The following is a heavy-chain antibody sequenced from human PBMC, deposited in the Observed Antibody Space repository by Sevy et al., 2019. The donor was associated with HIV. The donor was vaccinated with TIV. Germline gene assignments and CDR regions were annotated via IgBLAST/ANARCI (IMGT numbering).Heavy chain of an antibody. V-gene: IGHV3-7*01. CDR2: IKKDGSEK. D-gene: IGHD3-3*01. CDR1: GFTFNTYW. Sequence: GGSLRLSCAASGFTFNTYWMTWVRQAPGKGLEWVANIKKDGSEKYYVDSVKGRFTMSRDNANNSLYLQMNSLRAEDTGVYYCARVGVGSWLPHYYLDYWGQGALVTVSS. CDR3: ARVGVGSWLPHYYLDY. J-gene: IGHJ4*02.